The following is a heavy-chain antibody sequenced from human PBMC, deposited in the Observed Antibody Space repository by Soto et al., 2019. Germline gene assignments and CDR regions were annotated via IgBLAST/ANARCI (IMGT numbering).Heavy chain of an antibody. Sequence: PSATLSLTCTVSGGSISSGGYYWSWIRQHPGKGLEWIGYIYYSGSTYYNPSLKSRVTISVDTSKNQFSLKLSSVTAADTAVYYCATQPQYYYGMDVWGQGTTVTVSS. CDR2: IYYSGST. CDR3: ATQPQYYYGMDV. J-gene: IGHJ6*02. CDR1: GGSISSGGYY. V-gene: IGHV4-31*03.